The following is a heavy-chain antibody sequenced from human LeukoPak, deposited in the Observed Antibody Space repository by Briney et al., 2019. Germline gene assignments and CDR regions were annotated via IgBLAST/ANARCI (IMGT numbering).Heavy chain of an antibody. J-gene: IGHJ4*02. CDR2: ISHHGSNK. CDR1: GFTFNTYG. Sequence: PGGSLRLSCVASGFTFNTYGMNWVRQAPGKGLEWVAVISHHGSNKFYADSVKGRFTISRDNSKNTLHLQMNSLRAEDTAVYYCAKVFLVGAVGQVLWFGESTTLYFDYWGQGTLVTVSS. D-gene: IGHD3-10*01. V-gene: IGHV3-30*18. CDR3: AKVFLVGAVGQVLWFGESTTLYFDY.